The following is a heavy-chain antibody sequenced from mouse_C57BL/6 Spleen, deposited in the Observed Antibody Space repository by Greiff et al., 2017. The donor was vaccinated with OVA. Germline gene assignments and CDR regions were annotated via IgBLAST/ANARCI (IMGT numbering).Heavy chain of an antibody. Sequence: EVQLQQSGPELVKPGASVKISCKASGYTFTDYYMNWVKQSHGKSLEWIGDINPNNGGTSYNQKFKGKATLTVDKSSSTAYMELRSLTSEDSAVYYCAGGSSPYYYAMDYWGQGTSVTVSS. J-gene: IGHJ4*01. CDR3: AGGSSPYYYAMDY. CDR2: INPNNGGT. D-gene: IGHD1-1*01. V-gene: IGHV1-26*01. CDR1: GYTFTDYY.